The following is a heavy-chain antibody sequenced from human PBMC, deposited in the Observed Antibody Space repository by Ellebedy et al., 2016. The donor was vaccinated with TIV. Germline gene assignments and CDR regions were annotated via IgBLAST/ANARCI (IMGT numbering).Heavy chain of an antibody. Sequence: GGSLRLXXAASGFTFSRYDMHWVRQSTRKGLEWVASIDNAGGTYYPGSVKGRFAISRENAKNSLYLQMNSLRVEDTAVYYCTRFEIISGGGYGMDVWGQGTTVTVSS. J-gene: IGHJ6*02. D-gene: IGHD3-16*01. CDR2: IDNAGGT. CDR1: GFTFSRYD. CDR3: TRFEIISGGGYGMDV. V-gene: IGHV3-13*01.